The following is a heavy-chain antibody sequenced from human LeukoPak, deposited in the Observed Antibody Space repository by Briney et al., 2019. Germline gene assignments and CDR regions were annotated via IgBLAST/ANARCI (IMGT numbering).Heavy chain of an antibody. CDR2: SSSSGSTI. CDR3: ARDHGYSYGYNFDY. CDR1: GFTFSSYE. V-gene: IGHV3-48*03. D-gene: IGHD5-18*01. Sequence: GGSLRLSCAASGFTFSSYEMNWVRQAPGKGLEWVSYSSSSGSTIYYADSVKGRFTISRDNAKNSLYLQMNSLRAEDTAVYYCARDHGYSYGYNFDYWGQGTQVTVSS. J-gene: IGHJ4*02.